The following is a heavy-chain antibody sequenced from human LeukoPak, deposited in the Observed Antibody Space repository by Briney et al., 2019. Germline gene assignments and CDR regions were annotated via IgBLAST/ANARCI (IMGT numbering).Heavy chain of an antibody. D-gene: IGHD3-3*01. V-gene: IGHV3-11*04. Sequence: GGSLRLSCAASGFTFSDYYMSWIRQAPGKGLEWVSYISSSGSTIYYADSVKGRFTISRDNAKNSLYLQMNSLRAEDTAVYYCARDDFWSARAPRNAFDIWGQGTMVTVSS. J-gene: IGHJ3*02. CDR3: ARDDFWSARAPRNAFDI. CDR1: GFTFSDYY. CDR2: ISSSGSTI.